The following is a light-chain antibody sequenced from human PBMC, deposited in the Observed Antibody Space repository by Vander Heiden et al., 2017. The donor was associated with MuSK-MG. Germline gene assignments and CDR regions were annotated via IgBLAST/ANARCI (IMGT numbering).Light chain of an antibody. Sequence: GDRVTITCRASQRISRYLNWYQQKPGKAPKLLIYSTSTLQSGVPSRFSGRGTGTDFTLTISSLQPEDFATYYCQQSYSYPRAFGQGTKVEVK. V-gene: IGKV1-39*01. CDR2: STS. J-gene: IGKJ1*01. CDR1: QRISRY. CDR3: QQSYSYPRA.